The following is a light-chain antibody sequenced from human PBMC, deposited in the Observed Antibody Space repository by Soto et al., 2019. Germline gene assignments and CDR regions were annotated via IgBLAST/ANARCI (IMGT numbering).Light chain of an antibody. J-gene: IGLJ1*01. Sequence: QSVLTQPPSASGTPGQRVTISCSGGSSNIGINTVNWYQQLPGTAPKVLIYTDNERPSWGAARFSGSKSGTSASLAINALQSGDEADYYCGAWDESRNGDVFGTGTKLTVL. CDR3: GAWDESRNGDV. V-gene: IGLV1-44*01. CDR2: TDN. CDR1: SSNIGINT.